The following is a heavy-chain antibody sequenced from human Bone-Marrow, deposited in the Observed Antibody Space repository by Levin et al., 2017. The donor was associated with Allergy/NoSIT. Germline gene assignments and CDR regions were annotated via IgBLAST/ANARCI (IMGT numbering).Heavy chain of an antibody. CDR2: IYTDGNT. V-gene: IGHV3-66*01. Sequence: GESLKISCAASGFTVSSNYITWVRQAPGKGLEWASVIYTDGNTYYADSVKGRFTISRDNSKNTVYLQMNSLRADDTAVYYCARDEGTTGTTDAFDIWGQGTMVTVSS. CDR3: ARDEGTTGTTDAFDI. J-gene: IGHJ3*02. D-gene: IGHD1-1*01. CDR1: GFTVSSNY.